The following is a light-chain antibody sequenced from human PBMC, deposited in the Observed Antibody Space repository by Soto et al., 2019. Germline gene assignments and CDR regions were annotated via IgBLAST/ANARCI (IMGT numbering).Light chain of an antibody. J-gene: IGKJ5*01. CDR2: GAS. Sequence: EIVLTQSPGTLSLSPGDRATLSCWASQSVGSRLAWYQQKPGQAPRLLISGASSRATGIPDRFSGSGSATDFTLTISILEPEDFALYYCQHYGTSPITFGQGTRLEIK. CDR1: QSVGSR. CDR3: QHYGTSPIT. V-gene: IGKV3-20*01.